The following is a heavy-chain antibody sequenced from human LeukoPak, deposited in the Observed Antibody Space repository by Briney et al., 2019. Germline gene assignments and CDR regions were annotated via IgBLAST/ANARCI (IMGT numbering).Heavy chain of an antibody. V-gene: IGHV4-59*11. Sequence: SETLSLTCTVSGGSLSSHYCNWIRQPPGKGLEWIGYIYSNGGTIYNPSLYSRVNISVDTPNNQFSLRLSSVTDADTAVYYCARGGRGAAAGFDYWGRGTLVTVSS. D-gene: IGHD6-13*01. CDR1: GGSLSSHY. CDR2: IYSNGGT. CDR3: ARGGRGAAAGFDY. J-gene: IGHJ4*02.